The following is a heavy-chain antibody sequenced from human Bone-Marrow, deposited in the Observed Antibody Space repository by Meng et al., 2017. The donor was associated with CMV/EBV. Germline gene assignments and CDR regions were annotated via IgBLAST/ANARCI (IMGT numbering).Heavy chain of an antibody. D-gene: IGHD5-18*01. J-gene: IGHJ5*02. CDR3: ARWRRAWGGDIYDWFDP. V-gene: IGHV4-61*01. CDR1: SVSSGIYY. CDR2: IYYNGGT. Sequence: SVSSGIYYWSWIRHPPGKGLEWIGYIYYNGGTNYTPSLKTRVSILVDTSTNQFSLKLTSVTAADTAVYYCARWRRAWGGDIYDWFDPWGQGTLVTVSS.